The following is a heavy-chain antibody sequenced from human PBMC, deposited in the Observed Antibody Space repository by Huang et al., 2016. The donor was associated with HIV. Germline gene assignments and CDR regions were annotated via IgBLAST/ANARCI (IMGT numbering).Heavy chain of an antibody. D-gene: IGHD3-22*01. J-gene: IGHJ4*02. CDR3: ARTEMEYYYGSSGYYPDY. V-gene: IGHV3-48*01. CDR2: ISGTSSNI. Sequence: EVQLVESGGALVQPGGSLKLSCVVSGFDFSKYSMNWVRQAPGKGLEWVSYISGTSSNIYDADSVKGRVTISRDNAKNSVFLQMRSLRAEDTALYYCARTEMEYYYGSSGYYPDYWGQGTQVTVSS. CDR1: GFDFSKYS.